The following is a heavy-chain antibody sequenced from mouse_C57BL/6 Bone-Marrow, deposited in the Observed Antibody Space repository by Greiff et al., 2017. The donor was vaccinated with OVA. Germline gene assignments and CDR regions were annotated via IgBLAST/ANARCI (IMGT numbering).Heavy chain of an antibody. CDR3: AGGPFYGVAY. J-gene: IGHJ3*01. CDR2: INPSSGYT. CDR1: GYTFTSYW. V-gene: IGHV1-7*01. D-gene: IGHD1-1*01. Sequence: VKLQESGAELAKPGASVKLSCKASGYTFTSYWMHWVKQRPGQGLEWIGYINPSSGYTKYNQKFKDKATLTAAKSSSTANMQLSSLTYEDSAVDYCAGGPFYGVAYWGQGTLVTVSA.